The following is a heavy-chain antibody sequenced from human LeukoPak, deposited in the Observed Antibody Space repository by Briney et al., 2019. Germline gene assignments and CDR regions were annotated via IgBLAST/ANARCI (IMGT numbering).Heavy chain of an antibody. D-gene: IGHD1-7*01. V-gene: IGHV3-30*18. Sequence: GRSLRLSCAASGFTFSSHGMHWVRQAPGKGLEWVAVISYDGSNKYYTDSVKGRFTISRDNSKNTLYLQVNSLRAEDTAVYYCAKDSWNYFLGGSRPRHFDYWGQGTLVTVSS. CDR3: AKDSWNYFLGGSRPRHFDY. CDR1: GFTFSSHG. J-gene: IGHJ4*02. CDR2: ISYDGSNK.